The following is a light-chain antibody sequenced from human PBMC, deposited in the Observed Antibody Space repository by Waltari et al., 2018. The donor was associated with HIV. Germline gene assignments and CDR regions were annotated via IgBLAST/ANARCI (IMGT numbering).Light chain of an antibody. Sequence: SVLTQPASVSGSLGQSITISCSGSSLDSGASKYISWYQQHPGKAPRLIIYEFTKRPSSVSNRFSGSKSANTASLTIFGLQTEDEADYYCSSFVTSTLELTFGGGTKLTVL. CDR3: SSFVTSTLELT. CDR2: EFT. V-gene: IGLV2-14*01. J-gene: IGLJ2*01. CDR1: SLDSGASKY.